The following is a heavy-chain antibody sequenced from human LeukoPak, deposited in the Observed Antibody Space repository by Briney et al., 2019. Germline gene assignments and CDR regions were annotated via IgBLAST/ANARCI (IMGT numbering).Heavy chain of an antibody. CDR3: AGTGLFFDY. CDR1: GASISGYY. J-gene: IGHJ4*02. CDR2: MYYSGGT. Sequence: SEILSLTCRVSGASISGYYWSWIRQPPGKELEWIGHMYYSGGTTYNPSLKSRVSISLDTSKKHFSLKLSSVTAADTAVYYCAGTGLFFDYWSQGTLVTVSS. V-gene: IGHV4-59*01. D-gene: IGHD7-27*01.